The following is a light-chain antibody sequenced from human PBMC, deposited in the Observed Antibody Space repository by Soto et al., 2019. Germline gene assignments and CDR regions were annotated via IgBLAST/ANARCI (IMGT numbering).Light chain of an antibody. CDR3: QQLDSYPRT. V-gene: IGKV1-33*01. Sequence: DIQMTQSPSSLSASVGDRLTITCQASQEISNALSWYQEKPGKAPKLLIYDTSNLQAGVPPRFSGSRSGTDFSFTINNLQPEDIATYYCQQLDSYPRTFGQGTKVEI. J-gene: IGKJ1*01. CDR2: DTS. CDR1: QEISNA.